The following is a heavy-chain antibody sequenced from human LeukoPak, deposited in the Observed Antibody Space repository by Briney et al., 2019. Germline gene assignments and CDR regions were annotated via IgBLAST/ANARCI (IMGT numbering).Heavy chain of an antibody. V-gene: IGHV4-59*01. CDR1: GGSISSYY. D-gene: IGHD3-22*01. Sequence: SETLSLTCTVSGGSISSYYWSWIRQPPGKGLEWIGYIYYSGSTNYNPSLKSRVTISVDTSKNQFSLKLSSVTAADTAVYYCARSRDSSGYYGVFDYWGQGTLVTVSP. CDR2: IYYSGST. CDR3: ARSRDSSGYYGVFDY. J-gene: IGHJ4*02.